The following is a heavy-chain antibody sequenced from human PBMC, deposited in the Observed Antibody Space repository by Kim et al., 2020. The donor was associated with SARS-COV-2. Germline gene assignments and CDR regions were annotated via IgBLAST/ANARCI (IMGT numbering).Heavy chain of an antibody. J-gene: IGHJ6*02. Sequence: GGSLRLSCAASGFTFSSYAMHWVRQAPGKGLEWVAVISYDGSNKYYADSVKGRFTISRDNSKNTLYLQMNSLRAEDTAVYYCARDRYDSSGYSEYGMDVWGQETTVTVSS. CDR3: ARDRYDSSGYSEYGMDV. CDR2: ISYDGSNK. CDR1: GFTFSSYA. V-gene: IGHV3-30*04. D-gene: IGHD3-22*01.